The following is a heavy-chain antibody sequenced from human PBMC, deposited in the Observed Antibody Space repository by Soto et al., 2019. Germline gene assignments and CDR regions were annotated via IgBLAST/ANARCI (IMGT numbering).Heavy chain of an antibody. J-gene: IGHJ5*02. CDR1: GFTFSSYS. D-gene: IGHD3-22*01. Sequence: GGSLRLSCAAPGFTFSSYSMNWVRQAPGKGLEWVSYISSSSSTIYYADSVKGRFTISRDNAKNSLYLQMNSLRDEDTAVYYCARNYYDSSGYFLDWFDPWGQGTLVTVSS. CDR2: ISSSSSTI. V-gene: IGHV3-48*02. CDR3: ARNYYDSSGYFLDWFDP.